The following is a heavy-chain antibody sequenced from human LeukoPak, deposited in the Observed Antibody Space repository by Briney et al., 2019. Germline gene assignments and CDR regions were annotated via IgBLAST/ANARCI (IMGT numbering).Heavy chain of an antibody. CDR2: TSSSSSTI. CDR1: GFTFSSYS. CDR3: ARIVYDSSGYIDY. V-gene: IGHV3-48*02. D-gene: IGHD3-22*01. Sequence: PGGSLRLSCVASGFTFSSYSMNWVRQAPGKGLEWVSYTSSSSSTIYYADSVKGRFTISRDNAKKSLYLQMNSLRDEDTAVYYCARIVYDSSGYIDYWGQGTLVTVSS. J-gene: IGHJ4*02.